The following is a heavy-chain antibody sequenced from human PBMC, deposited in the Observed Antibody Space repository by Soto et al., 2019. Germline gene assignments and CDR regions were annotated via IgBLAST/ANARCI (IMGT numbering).Heavy chain of an antibody. Sequence: PSETLSLTCTVSGGSISSSSYYWGWIRQPPGKGLEWIGSIYYSGSTYYNPSLKSRVTISVDTSKNQFSLKLSSVTAADTAVYYCAHAIAVAGRYYYYGMDVWGQGTTVTVSS. V-gene: IGHV4-39*01. CDR1: GGSISSSSYY. J-gene: IGHJ6*02. CDR2: IYYSGST. CDR3: AHAIAVAGRYYYYGMDV. D-gene: IGHD6-19*01.